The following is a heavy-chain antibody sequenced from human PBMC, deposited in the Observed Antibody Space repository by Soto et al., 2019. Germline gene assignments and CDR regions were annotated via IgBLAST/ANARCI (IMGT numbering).Heavy chain of an antibody. CDR3: ARYRREAVAGYTLDN. J-gene: IGHJ4*02. Sequence: PSETLSLTLTVSGGSISSNYWTWIRQPPGKGLEWIGYVYNSGSTNYNPSLKSRVTISEDTSKCQFSLKVNSMTAADTAVYYCARYRREAVAGYTLDNWGQGILVTVSS. CDR2: VYNSGST. D-gene: IGHD6-13*01. CDR1: GGSISSNY. V-gene: IGHV4-59*01.